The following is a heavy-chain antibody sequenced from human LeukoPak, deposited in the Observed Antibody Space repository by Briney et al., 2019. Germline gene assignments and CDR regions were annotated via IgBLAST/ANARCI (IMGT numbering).Heavy chain of an antibody. CDR3: AREVQADWFDP. CDR1: GGSISSYY. V-gene: IGHV4-59*01. J-gene: IGHJ5*02. CDR2: IYYSGST. Sequence: SETLSLTCTVSGGSISSYYWSWIRQPPGKGLEWIGYIYYSGSTNYNPSLKSRVTISVDTSKNRFSLKLSSVTAADTAVYYCAREVQADWFDPWGQGTLVTVSS.